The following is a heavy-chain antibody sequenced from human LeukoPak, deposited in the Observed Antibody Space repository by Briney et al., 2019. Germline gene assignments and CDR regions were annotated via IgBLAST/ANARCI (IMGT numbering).Heavy chain of an antibody. V-gene: IGHV3-21*01. Sequence: GGSLRLSCAASGFTFSSYSMNWVRQAPGKGLEWVSSISSSSSYIYYADSVKGRFTISRDNAKNSLHLQMNSLRAEDTAVYYCARARYYYGSGSRNTYYFDYWGQGTLVTVSS. CDR3: ARARYYYGSGSRNTYYFDY. CDR1: GFTFSSYS. D-gene: IGHD3-10*01. J-gene: IGHJ4*02. CDR2: ISSSSSYI.